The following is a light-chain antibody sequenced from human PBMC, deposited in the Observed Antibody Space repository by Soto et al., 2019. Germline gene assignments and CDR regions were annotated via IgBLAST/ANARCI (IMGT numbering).Light chain of an antibody. Sequence: DIQMTQSPSSLSASVGDRVTITCRASQSISSYLNWYQQKPGKAPKLLIYAASSMQSGVPSRFSGSGSGTDFTLTISSLQPEDSATYYCQQSHSTPIFTFGPGTKVDIK. CDR1: QSISSY. V-gene: IGKV1-39*01. CDR3: QQSHSTPIFT. CDR2: AAS. J-gene: IGKJ3*01.